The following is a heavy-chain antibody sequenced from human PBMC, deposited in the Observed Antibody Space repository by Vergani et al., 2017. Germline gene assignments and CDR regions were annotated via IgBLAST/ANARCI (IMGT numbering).Heavy chain of an antibody. CDR1: GFTFSSYA. J-gene: IGHJ6*03. CDR2: ISGSGGST. D-gene: IGHD6-13*01. V-gene: IGHV3-23*01. Sequence: EVQLLESGGGLVQPGGSLRLSCAASGFTFSSYAMSWVRQAPGKGLEWVSAISGSGGSTYYADSVKGRFTISRDNSKNTLYLQMNSLRAEDTAVYYCAKDEPXEYSSNYGVYYYYYYMDVWGKGTTVTVSS. CDR3: AKDEPXEYSSNYGVYYYYYYMDV.